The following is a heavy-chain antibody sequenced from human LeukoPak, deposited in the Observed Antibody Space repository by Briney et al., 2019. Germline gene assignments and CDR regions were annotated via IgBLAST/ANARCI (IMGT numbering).Heavy chain of an antibody. J-gene: IGHJ4*02. D-gene: IGHD5-12*01. V-gene: IGHV3-21*01. CDR1: GFTFSSYS. CDR2: ITTTFYT. CDR3: AKESGYDVDLEY. Sequence: GGSLRLSCAASGFTFSSYSFNWVRQVPGKGLEWVSSITTTFYTYYTDSVKGRFTISRDNAKNTLYLQMSGLRAEDTAVYYCAKESGYDVDLEYWGQGALVTVSS.